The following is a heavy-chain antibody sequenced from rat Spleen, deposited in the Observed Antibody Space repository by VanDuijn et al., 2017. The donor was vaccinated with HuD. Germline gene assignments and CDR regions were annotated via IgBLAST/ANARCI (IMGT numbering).Heavy chain of an antibody. CDR3: TRAGYLRDWYFDF. CDR1: GFIFSDFY. J-gene: IGHJ1*01. V-gene: IGHV5-29*01. D-gene: IGHD2-2*01. CDR2: VSYDGSST. Sequence: EVQLVESDGGLVQPGGSLELSCAASGFIFSDFYMAWVRQAPTKGREWVATVSYDGSSTYYRDSVKGRFTISRDNEKSTLYLQMDSLRSEETATYYCTRAGYLRDWYFDFWGPGTMVTVSS.